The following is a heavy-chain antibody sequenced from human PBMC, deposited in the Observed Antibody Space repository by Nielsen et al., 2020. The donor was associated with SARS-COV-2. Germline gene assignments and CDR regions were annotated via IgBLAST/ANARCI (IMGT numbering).Heavy chain of an antibody. D-gene: IGHD4-17*01. V-gene: IGHV6-1*01. J-gene: IGHJ6*03. Sequence: WIRQSPSRGLEWLGRTYYRSKWYNDYAVSVKSRITINPDTSKNQFSLHLNSVTPEDTAVYYCARARGAYGDYYYYYTDVGGKGTTVTVSS. CDR3: ARARGAYGDYYYYYTDV. CDR2: TYYRSKWYN.